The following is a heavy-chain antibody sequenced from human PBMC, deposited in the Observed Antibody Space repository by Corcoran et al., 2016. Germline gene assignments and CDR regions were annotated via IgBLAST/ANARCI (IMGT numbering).Heavy chain of an antibody. Sequence: QVQLQQWGAGLLKPSETLSLTCAVYGGSFSGYYWSWIRQPPGKGLEWIGEINHSGSTNYNPSLKSRVTISVDTSKNQFSRKLSSVTAADTAVYYGARVQSRPGTIRSFDIWGQGTMVTVSS. V-gene: IGHV4-34*01. CDR2: INHSGST. CDR3: ARVQSRPGTIRSFDI. J-gene: IGHJ3*02. CDR1: GGSFSGYY. D-gene: IGHD3-10*01.